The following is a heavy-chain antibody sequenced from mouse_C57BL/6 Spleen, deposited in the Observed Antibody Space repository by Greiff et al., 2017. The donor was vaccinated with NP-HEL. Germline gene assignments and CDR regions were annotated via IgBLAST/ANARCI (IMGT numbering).Heavy chain of an antibody. Sequence: QVQLQQSGTELVKPGASVKLSCKASGYTFTSYWMHWVKQRPGQGLEWIGNINPSNGGTNYNEKFKSKATLTVDKSSSTAYMPLSSLTSEDSAVYYCATAESDGYYDWFAYWGQGPLVTVSA. J-gene: IGHJ3*01. D-gene: IGHD2-3*01. CDR2: INPSNGGT. CDR1: GYTFTSYW. V-gene: IGHV1-53*01. CDR3: ATAESDGYYDWFAY.